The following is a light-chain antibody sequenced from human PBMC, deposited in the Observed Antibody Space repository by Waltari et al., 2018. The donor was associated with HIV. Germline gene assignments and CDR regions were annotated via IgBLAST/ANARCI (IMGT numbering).Light chain of an antibody. J-gene: IGKJ4*01. CDR3: QQYHNWPLT. Sequence: ETVMTQSPATLSVSPGESATLSCRASQSVGSNLAWYQPKPGQAPRLLVYGAFTRATGIPARFSGSGSGTEFTLTISSLQSEDFAVYSCQQYHNWPLTFGGGTKVEIK. V-gene: IGKV3-15*01. CDR1: QSVGSN. CDR2: GAF.